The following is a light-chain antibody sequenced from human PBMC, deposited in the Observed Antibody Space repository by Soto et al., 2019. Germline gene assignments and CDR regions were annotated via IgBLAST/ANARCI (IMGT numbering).Light chain of an antibody. CDR3: CSYAGTVAYV. Sequence: QSVLTQPASVSGSPGQSITISCTGTSSYVGSYNLVSWYQQLPGKAPKVIICEVNKRPSGVSYRFSVSKSGNTASLTISGLQTEDEAAYYCCSYAGTVAYVFGTGTKVTVL. CDR2: EVN. J-gene: IGLJ1*01. CDR1: SSYVGSYNL. V-gene: IGLV2-23*02.